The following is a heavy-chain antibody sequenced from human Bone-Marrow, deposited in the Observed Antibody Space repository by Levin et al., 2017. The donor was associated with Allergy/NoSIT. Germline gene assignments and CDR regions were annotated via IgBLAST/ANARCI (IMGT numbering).Heavy chain of an antibody. Sequence: PGGSLRLSCAASGFTFSSYAMSWVRQAPGKGLEWVSTLSGTGGSTYYADSVKGRFTISRDNSKNTLYLQMNSLRADDTAVYYCAKDYCTGGSCYLFDPWGQGTLVTVSS. CDR3: AKDYCTGGSCYLFDP. J-gene: IGHJ5*02. CDR2: LSGTGGST. D-gene: IGHD2-15*01. CDR1: GFTFSSYA. V-gene: IGHV3-23*01.